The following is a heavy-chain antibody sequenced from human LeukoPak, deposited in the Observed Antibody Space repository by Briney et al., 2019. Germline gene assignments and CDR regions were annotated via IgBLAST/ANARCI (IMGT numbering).Heavy chain of an antibody. CDR1: VSTLNTYW. CDR3: ARETRGTVGSY. Sequence: GESLKISCAASVSTLNTYWMTWFRQTPGKGLEWVASLKQDGSDKYYVDSVKGRFTISRDNAENSLYLQMNSLRAEDTAVYYCARETRGTVGSYWGRGTLVTVSS. CDR2: LKQDGSDK. D-gene: IGHD4-23*01. V-gene: IGHV3-7*05. J-gene: IGHJ4*02.